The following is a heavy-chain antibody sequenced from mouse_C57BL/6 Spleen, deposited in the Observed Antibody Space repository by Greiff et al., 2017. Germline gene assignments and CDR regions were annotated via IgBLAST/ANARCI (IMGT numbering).Heavy chain of an antibody. CDR3: TTGAYYSRYFDV. D-gene: IGHD2-5*01. CDR2: IDPENGDT. J-gene: IGHJ1*03. CDR1: GFNIKDDY. V-gene: IGHV14-4*01. Sequence: EVQLQQSGAELVRPGASVKLSCTASGFNIKDDYMHWVKQRPEQGLEWIGWIDPENGDTEYASKFQGKATITADTSSNTAYLQLSSLTSEDTAVYYGTTGAYYSRYFDVWGTGTTVTVSS.